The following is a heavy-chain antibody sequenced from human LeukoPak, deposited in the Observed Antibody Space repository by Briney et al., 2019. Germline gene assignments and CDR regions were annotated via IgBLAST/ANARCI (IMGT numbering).Heavy chain of an antibody. CDR3: ARIAAAGNH. V-gene: IGHV1-69*13. CDR1: GYTFTSYG. CDR2: IIPIFGTA. J-gene: IGHJ4*02. Sequence: GASVKVSCKASGYTFTSYGISWVRQAPGQGLEWMGGIIPIFGTANYAQKFQGRVTITADESTSTAYMELSSLRSEDTAVYYCARIAAAGNHWGQGTLVTVSS. D-gene: IGHD6-13*01.